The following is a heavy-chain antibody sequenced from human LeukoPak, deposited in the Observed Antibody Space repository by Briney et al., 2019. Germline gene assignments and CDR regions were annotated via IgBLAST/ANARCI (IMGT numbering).Heavy chain of an antibody. V-gene: IGHV3-21*01. CDR2: ISSSSSYI. CDR1: GFTFSSYS. Sequence: GGSLRLSRAASGFTFSSYSMNWVRQAPWKGLEWVSSISSSSSYIYYADSVKGRFTISRDNAKNSLHLQMNSLRAEDTAVYYCARDYYYVSGNYYIYFDYWGQGILVTVSS. J-gene: IGHJ4*02. CDR3: ARDYYYVSGNYYIYFDY. D-gene: IGHD3-10*01.